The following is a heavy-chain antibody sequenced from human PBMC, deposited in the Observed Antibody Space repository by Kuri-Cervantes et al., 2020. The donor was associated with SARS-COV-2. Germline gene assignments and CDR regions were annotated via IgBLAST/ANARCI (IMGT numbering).Heavy chain of an antibody. D-gene: IGHD6-6*01. J-gene: IGHJ5*02. CDR3: AKPTGLIAARRWFDP. CDR2: ISGSGGST. Sequence: GGSLRLSCAASGFTFSNYAMHWVRQAPGKGLEWVSAISGSGGSTYYADSVKGRFTISRDNSKNTLYLQMNSLRAEDTAVYYCAKPTGLIAARRWFDPWGQGTLVTVSS. CDR1: GFTFSNYA. V-gene: IGHV3-23*01.